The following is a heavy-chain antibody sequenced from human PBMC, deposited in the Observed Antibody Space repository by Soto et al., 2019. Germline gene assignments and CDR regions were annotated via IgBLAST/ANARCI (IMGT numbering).Heavy chain of an antibody. V-gene: IGHV3-30-3*01. J-gene: IGHJ4*02. CDR1: GFTFSSYA. CDR2: ISYDGSNK. CDR3: ARERAVAGLDY. Sequence: GGSLRLSCAASGFTFSSYAMHWVRQAPGKGLEWVAVISYDGSNKYYADSVKGRFTISRDNSKNTLYLQMNSLRAEDTAVYYCARERAVAGLDYWGQGTPVTVSS. D-gene: IGHD6-19*01.